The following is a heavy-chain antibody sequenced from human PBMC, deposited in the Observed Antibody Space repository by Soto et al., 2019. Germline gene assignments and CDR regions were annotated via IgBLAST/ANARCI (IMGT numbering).Heavy chain of an antibody. Sequence: EVQLVESGGGLVKPGGSLRLSCAASGFTFSSYSMNWVRQAPGKGLEWVSSISSSSSYIYYADSVKGRFTISRDNAKNSLYLQMNSLRAEDTAVYYCARDSLLDGYNEYWGQGTLVTVSS. CDR3: ARDSLLDGYNEY. CDR1: GFTFSSYS. V-gene: IGHV3-21*01. CDR2: ISSSSSYI. J-gene: IGHJ4*02. D-gene: IGHD5-12*01.